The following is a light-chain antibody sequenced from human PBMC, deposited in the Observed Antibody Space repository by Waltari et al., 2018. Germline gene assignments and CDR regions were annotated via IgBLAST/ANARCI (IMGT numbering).Light chain of an antibody. Sequence: QSAPTQPPSVSGSPGQSVTISCTGTITDVAAYNYISWYQQHPGKAPKLMIYGVSNRPSGVSDRFSGSKSGNTASLTISGLQAEDEADYYCCSYTTTSTLVFGGGTRLTVL. CDR1: ITDVAAYNY. CDR2: GVS. J-gene: IGLJ3*02. V-gene: IGLV2-14*01. CDR3: CSYTTTSTLV.